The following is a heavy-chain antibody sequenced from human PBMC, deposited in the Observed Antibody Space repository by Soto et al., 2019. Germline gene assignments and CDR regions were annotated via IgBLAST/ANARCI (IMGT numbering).Heavy chain of an antibody. CDR2: ISIGSSSM. CDR3: ARVIMDV. V-gene: IGHV3-48*02. J-gene: IGHJ6*02. Sequence: PGGSLRLSCEASGFTFRNYKMNWVSQAPGKGLEWVSQISIGSSSMDYADSVKGRSTISRDNAKNSLYLQMNSLRDEDTAVYYCARVIMDVWGQGTTVTVSS. CDR1: GFTFRNYK.